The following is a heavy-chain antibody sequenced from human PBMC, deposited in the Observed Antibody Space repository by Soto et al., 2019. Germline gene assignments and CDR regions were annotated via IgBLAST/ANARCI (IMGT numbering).Heavy chain of an antibody. Sequence: ASVKASCKASGYTFTSYAMHWVRQAPGQRLEWMGWINAGNGNTKYSQKFQGRVTITRDTSASTAYMELSSLRSEDTAVYYCARSIVVVTALDSWGQGTLVTVSS. V-gene: IGHV1-3*01. CDR1: GYTFTSYA. CDR2: INAGNGNT. CDR3: ARSIVVVTALDS. D-gene: IGHD2-21*02. J-gene: IGHJ4*02.